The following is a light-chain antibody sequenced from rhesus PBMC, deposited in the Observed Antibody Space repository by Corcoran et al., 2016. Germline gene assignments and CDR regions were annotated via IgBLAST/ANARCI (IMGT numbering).Light chain of an antibody. Sequence: DIQMTQSPSSLSASIGDRVTITCRASQDISNWLAWYQHKPGKAPKLLIYRASNLATGVPSRFSGRGSGTDFTLTISSLQPEDIATYYCQQHDNSPPTFGGGTKVEIK. CDR3: QQHDNSPPT. CDR1: QDISNW. CDR2: RAS. V-gene: IGKV1-69*01. J-gene: IGKJ4*01.